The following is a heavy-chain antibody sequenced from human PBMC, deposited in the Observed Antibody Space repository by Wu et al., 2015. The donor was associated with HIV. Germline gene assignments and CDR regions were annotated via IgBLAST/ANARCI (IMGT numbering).Heavy chain of an antibody. V-gene: IGHV1-18*01. D-gene: IGHD5/OR15-5a*01. CDR3: ARGSIIDMSTASYYYYVMDV. J-gene: IGHJ6*02. CDR2: ISGHNGHR. CDR1: GYTFTSYG. Sequence: QAQLVQSGAEVRKPGASVRVSCKTSGYTFTSYGIHWVRQAPGQGLEWMAWISGHNGHRDYAQNLQGRVTVTTDTSTTTAHMEVGSLRSDDTAVYFCARGSIIDMSTASYYYYVMDVWGQGTTVTVSS.